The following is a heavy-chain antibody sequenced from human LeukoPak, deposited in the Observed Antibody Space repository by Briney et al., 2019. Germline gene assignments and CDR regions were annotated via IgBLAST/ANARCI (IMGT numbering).Heavy chain of an antibody. CDR1: GFTFSSYA. J-gene: IGHJ5*02. Sequence: PGGSPRLSCAASGFTFSSYAMSWVRQAPGKGLEWVSAISGSGGSTYYADSVKGRFTISRDNSKNTLYLQMNSLRAEDTAVYYCAKDQAYDFWSGYSQRFDPWGQGTLVTVSS. CDR3: AKDQAYDFWSGYSQRFDP. CDR2: ISGSGGST. V-gene: IGHV3-23*01. D-gene: IGHD3-3*01.